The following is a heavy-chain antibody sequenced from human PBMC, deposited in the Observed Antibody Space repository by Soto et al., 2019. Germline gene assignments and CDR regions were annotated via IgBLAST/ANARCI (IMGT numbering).Heavy chain of an antibody. CDR3: ARGITMVRGKPYGMDV. CDR1: GYTFTSYG. V-gene: IGHV1-18*01. J-gene: IGHJ6*02. CDR2: ISAYNGNT. Sequence: ASVKVSCKASGYTFTSYGISWVRQAPGQGLEWMGWISAYNGNTNYAQKLQGRVTMTTDTSTSTAYMELRSLRSDDTAVYYCARGITMVRGKPYGMDVWRQGTTVTVSS. D-gene: IGHD3-10*01.